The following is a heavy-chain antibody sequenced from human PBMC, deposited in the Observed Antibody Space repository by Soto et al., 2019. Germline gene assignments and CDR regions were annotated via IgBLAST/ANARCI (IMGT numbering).Heavy chain of an antibody. CDR2: ISWNSGSI. CDR1: GFTFDDYA. Sequence: GGSLRLSCAASGFTFDDYAMHWVRQAPGKGLEWVSGISWNSGSIGYADSVKGRFTISRDNAKNSQYLEMNSLSAEETALYYCAKDIGSRFLEWLSPYYYYMDVWGKWTTVTVSS. J-gene: IGHJ6*03. V-gene: IGHV3-9*01. CDR3: AKDIGSRFLEWLSPYYYYMDV. D-gene: IGHD3-3*01.